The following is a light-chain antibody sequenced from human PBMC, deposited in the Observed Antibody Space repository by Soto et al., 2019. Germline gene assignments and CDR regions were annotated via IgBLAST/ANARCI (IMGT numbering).Light chain of an antibody. CDR1: QSISSW. CDR3: QQYNSYTGT. CDR2: DAS. Sequence: DIQMTQSPSTLSASVGDRVTITCRASQSISSWFAWYQQKPGKAPKLLIYDASSLESGVPSRFSGSGSGTEFTLTISSLQPDDFATYYCQQYNSYTGTFGQGTKVEIK. V-gene: IGKV1-5*01. J-gene: IGKJ1*01.